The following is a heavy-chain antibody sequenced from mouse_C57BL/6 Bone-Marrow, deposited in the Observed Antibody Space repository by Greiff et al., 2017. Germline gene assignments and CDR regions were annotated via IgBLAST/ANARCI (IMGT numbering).Heavy chain of an antibody. J-gene: IGHJ4*01. CDR1: GYTFTSYW. D-gene: IGHD3-2*02. V-gene: IGHV1-55*01. Sequence: FQLQQPGAELVKPGASVKMSCKASGYTFTSYWITWVKQRPGQGLEWIGDIYPGSGSTNYNEKFKSKATLTVDTSSSTAYMQLSSLTSEDSAVYYCAREARQLRLERDAMDYWGQGTSVTVSS. CDR3: AREARQLRLERDAMDY. CDR2: IYPGSGST.